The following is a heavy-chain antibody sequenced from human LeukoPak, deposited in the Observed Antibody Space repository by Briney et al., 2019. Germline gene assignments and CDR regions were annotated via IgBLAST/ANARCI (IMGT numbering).Heavy chain of an antibody. J-gene: IGHJ6*03. Sequence: PGRSLRLSCAASGFTFSSYGMHWVRQAPGKGLEWVAVISYDGSNKYYADPVKGRFTISRDNSKNTLYLQMNSLRAEDTAVYYCAKTRRDGYNYRDYYYMDVWGKGTTVTVSS. V-gene: IGHV3-30*18. CDR2: ISYDGSNK. D-gene: IGHD5-24*01. CDR1: GFTFSSYG. CDR3: AKTRRDGYNYRDYYYMDV.